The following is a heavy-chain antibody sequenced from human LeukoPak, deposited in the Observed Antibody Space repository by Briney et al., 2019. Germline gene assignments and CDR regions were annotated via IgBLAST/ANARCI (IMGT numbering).Heavy chain of an antibody. CDR3: AKVVAATLSPYYYMDV. V-gene: IGHV3-23*01. CDR1: GFTFSSYG. J-gene: IGHJ6*03. Sequence: GGSLRLSCAASGFTFSSYGMSWVRQAPGKGLEWVSAISGSGGSTYYADSVKGRFTISRDNSKNTLYLQMNSLRAEDTAVYYCAKVVAATLSPYYYMDVWGKGTTVTISS. CDR2: ISGSGGST. D-gene: IGHD2-15*01.